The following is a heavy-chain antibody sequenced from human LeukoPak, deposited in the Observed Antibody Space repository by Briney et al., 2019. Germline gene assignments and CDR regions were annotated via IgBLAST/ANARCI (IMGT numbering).Heavy chain of an antibody. CDR3: ARDTKERYSSSCPDY. V-gene: IGHV3-7*01. J-gene: IGHJ4*02. CDR1: GFTFSSYW. D-gene: IGHD6-13*01. Sequence: GGSLRLSCAASGFTFSSYWMSWVRQAPGKGLEWVANIKQDGSEKYYVDSVKGRFTIPRDNAKNSLYLQMNSLRAEDTAVYYCARDTKERYSSSCPDYWGQGTLVTVSS. CDR2: IKQDGSEK.